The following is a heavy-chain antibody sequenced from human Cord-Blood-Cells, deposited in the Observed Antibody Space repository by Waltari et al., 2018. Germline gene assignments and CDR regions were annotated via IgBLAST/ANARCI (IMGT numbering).Heavy chain of an antibody. J-gene: IGHJ4*02. D-gene: IGHD6-6*01. CDR3: ARTRRYSSSSFDY. Sequence: QVQLQESGPGLVKPSETLSLTCTVSGGSVSSGSDYRSWIRQPPGKGLEWIGYIYYSGSTNYHPSLKSRVTISVDTSKNQFSLKLSSVTAADTAVYYCARTRRYSSSSFDYWGQGTLVTVSS. CDR2: IYYSGST. CDR1: GGSVSSGSDY. V-gene: IGHV4-61*01.